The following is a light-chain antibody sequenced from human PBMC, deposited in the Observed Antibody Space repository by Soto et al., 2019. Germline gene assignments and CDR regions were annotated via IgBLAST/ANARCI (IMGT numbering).Light chain of an antibody. CDR2: EAS. V-gene: IGKV2-28*01. Sequence: DIVMTQAPLSLPVTPGEPASISCRSSQSLLHSDGYNHLDWYLQKPGQSPQLLIYEASKRASGVSDRFSGNGSGTDFTLKISRVEAEDVGVYHCMQALHPPPTFGGGTKVEIK. CDR3: MQALHPPPT. CDR1: QSLLHSDGYNH. J-gene: IGKJ4*01.